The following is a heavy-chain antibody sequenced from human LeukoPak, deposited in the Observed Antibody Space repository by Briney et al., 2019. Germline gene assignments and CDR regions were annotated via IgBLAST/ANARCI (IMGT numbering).Heavy chain of an antibody. CDR3: ARAIGTSIFDY. D-gene: IGHD3-10*01. V-gene: IGHV4-39*01. CDR1: GGSISSSSYY. CDR2: IYYSGST. J-gene: IGHJ4*02. Sequence: SETLSLTCTVSGGSISSSSYYWGWIRQPPGKGLEWIGSIYYSGSTYYNPSLKSRVTISVDTSKNQFSLKLSSVTAADTAVYHCARAIGTSIFDYWGQGTLVTVSS.